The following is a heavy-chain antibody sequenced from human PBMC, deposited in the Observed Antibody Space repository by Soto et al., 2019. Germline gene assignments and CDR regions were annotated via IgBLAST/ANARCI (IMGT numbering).Heavy chain of an antibody. V-gene: IGHV4-30-2*01. CDR2: IYNNGGS. D-gene: IGHD3-16*01. Sequence: PSDTKPLTYVFFGSSISSGYYALNWVRQPPGKGLEWLGYIYNNGGSYYNPSLKSRVTISLDRSQNHFSLRLNSVTAADTALYFCARGDKNNDYYFDHWGQGPLVTVSS. CDR3: ARGDKNNDYYFDH. CDR1: GSSISSGYYA. J-gene: IGHJ4*02.